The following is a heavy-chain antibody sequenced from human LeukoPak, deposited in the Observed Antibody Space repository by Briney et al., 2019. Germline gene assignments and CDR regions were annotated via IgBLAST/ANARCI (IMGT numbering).Heavy chain of an antibody. CDR3: ATHLFGDGAFDI. V-gene: IGHV1-46*01. CDR2: INPSGGST. D-gene: IGHD3-10*01. CDR1: GYTFTSYY. Sequence: GASVKVSCKASGYTFTSYYMHWVRQAPGQGLEWMGIINPSGGSTSYAQKFQGRVTMTRDTSTSTVYMELSSLRSEDTAVYYCATHLFGDGAFDIWGQGTMVTVSS. J-gene: IGHJ3*02.